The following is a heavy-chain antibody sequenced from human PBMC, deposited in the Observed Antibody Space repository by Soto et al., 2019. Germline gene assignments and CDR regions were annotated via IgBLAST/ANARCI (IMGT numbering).Heavy chain of an antibody. CDR3: ARGFYGSLYYYTGPSAFNI. Sequence: QVQLEQSGAEVKKPGSSGKASCKASGGTLSDHGVAWLRQAPGQGLEWMGGTIPVFDTAKYAQKFQGRVTVTADKSTNIAYMELSSLRSEDTAFYFCARGFYGSLYYYTGPSAFNIFGQWTMVIVSS. J-gene: IGHJ3*02. CDR2: TIPVFDTA. D-gene: IGHD3-10*01. V-gene: IGHV1-69*06. CDR1: GGTLSDHG.